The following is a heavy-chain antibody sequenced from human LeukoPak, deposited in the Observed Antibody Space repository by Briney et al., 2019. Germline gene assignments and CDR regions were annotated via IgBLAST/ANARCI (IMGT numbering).Heavy chain of an antibody. CDR1: GGSISNQF. Sequence: PETLSLTCTVSGGSISNQFWSWLRQPPGKGLEWIGTMYNNGITNYNPSLNSRVTISEDTSKKQFSLRLSSVTAADTAVYYCAKATHWLAFDIWGQGTLVTVSS. CDR3: AKATHWLAFDI. D-gene: IGHD6-19*01. J-gene: IGHJ4*02. V-gene: IGHV4-59*11. CDR2: MYNNGIT.